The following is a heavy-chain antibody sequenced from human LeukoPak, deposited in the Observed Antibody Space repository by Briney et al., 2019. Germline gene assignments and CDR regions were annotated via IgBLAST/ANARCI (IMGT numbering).Heavy chain of an antibody. Sequence: GGSLRLSCAASGFTFSSYWMNWVRQAPGKGLEWVSSISSSSSYIYYADSVKGRFSISRDNSKNTLYLQMDSLRGEDTAVYYCAKDFRIGYSAHFDYWGQGALVTVSS. J-gene: IGHJ4*02. V-gene: IGHV3-21*04. CDR1: GFTFSSYW. CDR2: ISSSSSYI. CDR3: AKDFRIGYSAHFDY. D-gene: IGHD2-21*01.